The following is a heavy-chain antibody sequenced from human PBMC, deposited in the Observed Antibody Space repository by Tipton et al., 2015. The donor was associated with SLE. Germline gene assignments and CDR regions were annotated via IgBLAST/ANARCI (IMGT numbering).Heavy chain of an antibody. D-gene: IGHD7-27*01. CDR3: ARLRLTGDLGYFDL. Sequence: TLSLTCTVSGDSISNSDYYWGWIRQPPGKGLEWIGNIHHSGRTYYNPSLISRPTMSVDTSNNQFSLKLSSVTAADTAVYYCARLRLTGDLGYFDLWARGTLVTVSS. V-gene: IGHV4-39*07. CDR1: GDSISNSDYY. CDR2: IHHSGRT. J-gene: IGHJ2*01.